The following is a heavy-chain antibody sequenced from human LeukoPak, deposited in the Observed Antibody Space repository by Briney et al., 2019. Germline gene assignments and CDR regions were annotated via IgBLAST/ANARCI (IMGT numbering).Heavy chain of an antibody. CDR2: INLNSGGT. Sequence: ASVKVSCKASGYTFTGYYTHWVRQAPGQGLEWMGWINLNSGGTNYAQKFQGRVTMARDTSISTAYMELSRLRSDDTAMYYCARVVDGYYYMDVWGKGTTVTVSS. CDR1: GYTFTGYY. J-gene: IGHJ6*03. D-gene: IGHD5-24*01. V-gene: IGHV1-2*02. CDR3: ARVVDGYYYMDV.